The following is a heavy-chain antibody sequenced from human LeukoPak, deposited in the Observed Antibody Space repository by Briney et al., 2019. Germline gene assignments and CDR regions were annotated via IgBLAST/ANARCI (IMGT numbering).Heavy chain of an antibody. CDR1: GGTFSSYA. CDR2: IIPIFGTA. Sequence: ASVKVSCKASGGTFSSYAISWVRQAPGQGLEWMGGIIPIFGTANYAQKFQGSVTITADESTSTAYMELSSLRSEDTAVYYCASAYCSSTSCYNLEGEPPDYWGQGTLVTVSS. D-gene: IGHD2-2*02. CDR3: ASAYCSSTSCYNLEGEPPDY. V-gene: IGHV1-69*01. J-gene: IGHJ4*02.